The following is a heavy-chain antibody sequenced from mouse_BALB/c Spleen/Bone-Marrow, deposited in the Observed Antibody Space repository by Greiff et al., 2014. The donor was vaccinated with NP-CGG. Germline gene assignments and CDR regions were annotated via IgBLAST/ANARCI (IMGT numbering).Heavy chain of an antibody. J-gene: IGHJ3*01. CDR3: ARYWDAY. Sequence: QVQLQQSRAELAKPGASVKMSCKASGYTFTNYWMHWVKQRPGQGLEWIGYIDPNTYYTRYNQKFKDKATLTADKSSSTGYLQLSRLTSEDSAVYYCARYWDAYWGQGTLVTDSA. CDR1: GYTFTNYW. D-gene: IGHD4-1*01. V-gene: IGHV1-7*01. CDR2: IDPNTYYT.